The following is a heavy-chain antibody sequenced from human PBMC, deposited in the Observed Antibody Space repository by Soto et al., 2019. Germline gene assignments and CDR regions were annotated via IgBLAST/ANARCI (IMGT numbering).Heavy chain of an antibody. Sequence: ASVKVSCKASGYTFTGYYMHWVRQAPGQGLEWMGWINPNSGGTNYAQKFQGRVTMTRDTSISTAYMELSRLRSDDTAVYYCARDHVTIFGVVTSNWFHPWGQGTLVTVSS. CDR2: INPNSGGT. D-gene: IGHD3-3*01. CDR3: ARDHVTIFGVVTSNWFHP. V-gene: IGHV1-2*02. CDR1: GYTFTGYY. J-gene: IGHJ5*02.